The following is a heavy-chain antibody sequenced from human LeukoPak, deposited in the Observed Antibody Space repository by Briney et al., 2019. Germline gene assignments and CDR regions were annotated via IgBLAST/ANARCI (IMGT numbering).Heavy chain of an antibody. V-gene: IGHV4-39*07. D-gene: IGHD2-15*01. CDR2: IYYSGST. CDR3: AREVDVPSTSDGFDI. J-gene: IGHJ3*02. Sequence: SETLSLTCTVSGGSISSSSYYWGWIRQPPGKGLEWIGSIYYSGSTYYNPSLKSRATLSLDTSKNQFSLKLTSVTAADTAVYYCAREVDVPSTSDGFDIWGQGTVVTVSS. CDR1: GGSISSSSYY.